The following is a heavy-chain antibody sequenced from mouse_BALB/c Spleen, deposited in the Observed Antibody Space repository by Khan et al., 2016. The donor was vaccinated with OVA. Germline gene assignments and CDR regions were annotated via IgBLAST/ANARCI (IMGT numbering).Heavy chain of an antibody. Sequence: QIQLVQSGPELKKPGETVKISCKASGYTFTNYGINWVKQSPGKALKWMGWINTYTGEPTYADDFKGRFAFSLDTSASTAYLQFNNLKSEDTATYFCARPPYFSYTLDHWGQGTSVTVSS. CDR3: ARPPYFSYTLDH. CDR2: INTYTGEP. D-gene: IGHD2-10*01. J-gene: IGHJ4*01. CDR1: GYTFTNYG. V-gene: IGHV9-3-1*01.